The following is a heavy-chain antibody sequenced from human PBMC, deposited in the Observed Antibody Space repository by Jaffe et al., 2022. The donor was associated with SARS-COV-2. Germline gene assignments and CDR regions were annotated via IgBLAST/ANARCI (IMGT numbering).Heavy chain of an antibody. CDR3: ARGPNYQHFMDV. V-gene: IGHV3-53*02. CDR1: EFTVSSTY. CDR2: SYAGGAT. J-gene: IGHJ6*03. Sequence: EVQLVETGGGLIQPGGSLRVSCAASEFTVSSTYITWVRQAPGKGLEWVSVSYAGGATYYADSVKGRFTVSRDNSKNTVDVQMSGLRVEDTAVYYCARGPNYQHFMDVWGKGITVTVSS. D-gene: IGHD1-7*01.